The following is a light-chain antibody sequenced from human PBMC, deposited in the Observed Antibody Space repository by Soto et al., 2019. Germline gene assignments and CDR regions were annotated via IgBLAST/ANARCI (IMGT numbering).Light chain of an antibody. Sequence: QSALTQPASVSGSPGQSITISCTGTRSDVGGYDYVSWYQQRPGKAPKLIIYEVSNRPSGVSNRFSGSKSGNTASLTVSGLQAEDEGDYYCKSYTSIDTYVFGSGTKV. J-gene: IGLJ1*01. CDR3: KSYTSIDTYV. V-gene: IGLV2-14*01. CDR2: EVS. CDR1: RSDVGGYDY.